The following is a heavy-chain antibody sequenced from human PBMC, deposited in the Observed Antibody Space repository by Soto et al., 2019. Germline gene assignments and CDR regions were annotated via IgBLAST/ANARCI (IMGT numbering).Heavy chain of an antibody. D-gene: IGHD5-18*01. CDR2: ISAYNGNT. CDR3: ARGGSEYGGYSYGFPRFRDYGMDV. Sequence: QVQLVQSGAEVKKPGASVKVSCKASGYTFTSYGISWVRQAPGQGLEWMGWISAYNGNTNYAQKLQGRVTMTTDTATSTAYMELRRLRSDDTAVYYCARGGSEYGGYSYGFPRFRDYGMDVWGQGTTVTVSS. J-gene: IGHJ6*02. CDR1: GYTFTSYG. V-gene: IGHV1-18*01.